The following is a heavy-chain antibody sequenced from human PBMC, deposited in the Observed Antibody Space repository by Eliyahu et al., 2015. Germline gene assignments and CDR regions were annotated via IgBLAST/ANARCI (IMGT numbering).Heavy chain of an antibody. CDR2: IVVGSDNT. V-gene: IGHV1-58*02. D-gene: IGHD4-17*01. Sequence: QVQLVQSGPEVKKPGTSVRVSCKASGFTFSRSTMQWVRQARGPPLEWVGWIVVGSDNTNYAQKFQERVIISRDMFTNTVYMELRSLTSEDTAVYYCAAEANDSGDYGVGPWGQGTLVTVSS. CDR3: AAEANDSGDYGVGP. CDR1: GFTFSRST. J-gene: IGHJ5*02.